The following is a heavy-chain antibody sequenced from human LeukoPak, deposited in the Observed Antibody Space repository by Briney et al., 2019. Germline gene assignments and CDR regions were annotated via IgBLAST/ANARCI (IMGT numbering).Heavy chain of an antibody. CDR3: ARSNANWYSSGWYSDY. Sequence: PGGSLRLSCAASGFTFSSYGMHWVRQAPGKGLEWVSVIYSGGSTYYADSVKGRFTISRDNSKNTLYLQMNSLRAEDTAVYYCARSNANWYSSGWYSDYWGQGTLVTVSS. CDR2: IYSGGST. CDR1: GFTFSSYG. D-gene: IGHD6-19*01. V-gene: IGHV3-NL1*01. J-gene: IGHJ4*02.